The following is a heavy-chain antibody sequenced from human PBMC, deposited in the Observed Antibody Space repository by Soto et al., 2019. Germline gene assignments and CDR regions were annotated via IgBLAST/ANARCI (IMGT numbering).Heavy chain of an antibody. CDR1: GFAFSNYA. D-gene: IGHD5-12*01. Sequence: GGSLRLSCAASGFAFSNYAMIWIRQVPGKGLEWVSGIYGSGGGIHYADSVKGRFTISRDNSAYSVYLQMNDLRVEDSAVYYCAKDAISVDGVWLAHDWGQGTVVTVSS. V-gene: IGHV3-23*01. J-gene: IGHJ4*02. CDR3: AKDAISVDGVWLAHD. CDR2: IYGSGGGI.